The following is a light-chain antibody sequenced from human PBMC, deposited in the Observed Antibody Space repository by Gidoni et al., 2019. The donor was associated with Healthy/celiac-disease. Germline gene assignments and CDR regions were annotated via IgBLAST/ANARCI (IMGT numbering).Light chain of an antibody. V-gene: IGKV3-11*01. CDR2: DAS. Sequence: EIVLTQSPATLSLSPGERATLSCRASQLVSSYLAWYQQKPGQAPRLRIYDASNRATGIPARFSGSGSGTDFNLTISSLEPEDFAVYYCQQRSNWPYTFGQGTKLEIK. J-gene: IGKJ2*01. CDR3: QQRSNWPYT. CDR1: QLVSSY.